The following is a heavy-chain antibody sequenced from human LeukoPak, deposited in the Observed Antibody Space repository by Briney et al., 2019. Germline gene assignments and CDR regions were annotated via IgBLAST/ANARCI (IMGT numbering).Heavy chain of an antibody. CDR2: IIPIFGTA. J-gene: IGHJ4*02. CDR3: ARGPHYGGNHYFDY. CDR1: GGTFSSYA. Sequence: SVKVSCKASGGTFSSYAISWVRQAPGQGLEWMGGIIPIFGTANYAQKFQGRVTITADESTSTAYMELSSLRSEDTAVYYCARGPHYGGNHYFDYWGQGTLVTVSS. D-gene: IGHD4-23*01. V-gene: IGHV1-69*13.